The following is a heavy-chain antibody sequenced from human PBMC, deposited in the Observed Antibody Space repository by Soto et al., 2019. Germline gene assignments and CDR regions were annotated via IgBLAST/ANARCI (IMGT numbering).Heavy chain of an antibody. CDR2: INHSGST. J-gene: IGHJ4*02. Sequence: QVKLQQWGAGLLKPSETLSLTCAVYGGSFSGYYWSWIRQTPGKGLEWIGEINHSGSTNYNPSLKSRVTISVDTSKDQFSLKLSSVTTADTAVDYCARKYSSGWYHFDYWGQGTLVAVSS. V-gene: IGHV4-34*01. D-gene: IGHD6-19*01. CDR1: GGSFSGYY. CDR3: ARKYSSGWYHFDY.